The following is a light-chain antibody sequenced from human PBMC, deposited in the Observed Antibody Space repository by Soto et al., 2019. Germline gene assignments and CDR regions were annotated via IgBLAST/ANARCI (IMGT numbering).Light chain of an antibody. Sequence: DIQMTQSPSSLSASVGDRVTITCRASQSISSYLNWYQQKPGKAPKXLIYAASSLQSGVPSRFSGSGSGTDLTITISSLQPEDGETYYCQQSYSTPWTFGQGTKVDIK. CDR1: QSISSY. J-gene: IGKJ1*01. CDR2: AAS. CDR3: QQSYSTPWT. V-gene: IGKV1-39*01.